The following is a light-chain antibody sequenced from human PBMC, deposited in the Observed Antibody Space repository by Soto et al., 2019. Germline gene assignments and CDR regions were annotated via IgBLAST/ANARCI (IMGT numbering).Light chain of an antibody. J-gene: IGKJ1*01. CDR3: QQYDSYSWT. CDR1: QSVSSSY. Sequence: EIVLTQSPGTLSLSPGARATLSFRASQSVSSSYLAWYQQKPGQAPRLLIYGASSRATGIPDRFSGSGSGTEFTLTISSLQTDDFATYYCQQYDSYSWTFGQGTKVDI. V-gene: IGKV3-20*01. CDR2: GAS.